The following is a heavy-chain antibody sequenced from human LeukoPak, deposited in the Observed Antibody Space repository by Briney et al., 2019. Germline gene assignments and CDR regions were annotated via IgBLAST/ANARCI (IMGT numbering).Heavy chain of an antibody. CDR2: IYTRGST. D-gene: IGHD6-19*01. CDR3: ATNYTAVSAFDS. V-gene: IGHV4-4*07. Sequence: RPSETLSLTCTVSGGSINSYYWNWIRQPAGKGLEWIGHIYTRGSTKYNPSLKSRVTMSIDTSKNQLSLNLYSVTAADTAVYYCATNYTAVSAFDSWGQGALVTVSS. CDR1: GGSINSYY. J-gene: IGHJ4*02.